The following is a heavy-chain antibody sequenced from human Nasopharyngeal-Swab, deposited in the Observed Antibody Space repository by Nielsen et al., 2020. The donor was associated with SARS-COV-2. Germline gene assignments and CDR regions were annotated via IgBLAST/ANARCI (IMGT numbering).Heavy chain of an antibody. Sequence: GGSLRLSCVASAYNFRDYWMHWFRQAPGKGLVWVSRIKSDGISITYADSVKGRFTNSRDDAKKTLYLQMNSLRAEDTAVYYCATDKFYNAYDWGQGTLVTVSS. J-gene: IGHJ4*02. CDR1: AYNFRDYW. CDR2: IKSDGISI. D-gene: IGHD3-10*01. CDR3: ATDKFYNAYD. V-gene: IGHV3-74*03.